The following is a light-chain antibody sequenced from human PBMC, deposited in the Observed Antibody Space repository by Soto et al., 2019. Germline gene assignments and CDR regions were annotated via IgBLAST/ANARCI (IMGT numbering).Light chain of an antibody. CDR3: QQDNNYFWA. Sequence: DIQMTQSPSTVSASVRDRVTITCRASQDIDAWLAWYQQKPGKAPKLLIHEASSLDSGVPSRFSGSGSGTEFTLTISSLQPDDLATYYCQQDNNYFWAFGQGTKVDIK. J-gene: IGKJ1*01. CDR1: QDIDAW. CDR2: EAS. V-gene: IGKV1-5*03.